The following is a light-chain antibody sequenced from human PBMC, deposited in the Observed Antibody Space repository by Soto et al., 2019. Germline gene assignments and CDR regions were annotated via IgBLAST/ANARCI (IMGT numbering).Light chain of an antibody. CDR2: KAS. CDR3: QQYSSYSAFT. V-gene: IGKV1-5*03. J-gene: IGKJ3*01. CDR1: QSVSSW. Sequence: DIQMTQSPSTLSASVGDRVIITCRTSQSVSSWLAWYQQKPGNAPNLLIYKASTLQSGVPSRFSGSGSGTEFTLTIARLQPDDFATYYCQQYSSYSAFTFGPGTKWMSN.